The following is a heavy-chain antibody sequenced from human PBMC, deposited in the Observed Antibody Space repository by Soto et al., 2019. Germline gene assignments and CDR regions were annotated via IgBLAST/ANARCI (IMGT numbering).Heavy chain of an antibody. V-gene: IGHV4-59*01. D-gene: IGHD5-12*01. Sequence: QVQLQESGPGSVKPSETLSLTCTVSGVSISSYYWSWLRQPPVKGLQWIGNSHNTGTSTYNPSLKSRVAISLDTSNNQFSLRLTSMTTADTAVYYCARGPQWLRSDNWFDPWGQGTLVTVAS. CDR2: SHNTGTS. CDR1: GVSISSYY. CDR3: ARGPQWLRSDNWFDP. J-gene: IGHJ5*02.